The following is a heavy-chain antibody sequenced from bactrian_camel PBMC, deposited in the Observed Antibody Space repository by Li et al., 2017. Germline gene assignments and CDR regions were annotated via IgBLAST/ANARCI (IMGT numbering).Heavy chain of an antibody. CDR1: GFTFSSYW. V-gene: IGHV3S25*01. CDR2: INSGGSTT. J-gene: IGHJ4*01. D-gene: IGHD1*01. Sequence: VESGGGLVQPGGSLRLSCAASGFTFSSYWMYWVRQAPGKGLEWVSTINSGGSTTYYVDSLKGRFTISRDNAKNTVYLQMNSLKPEDTAVYCCVRYMENYAGDYWGQGTQVTVS. CDR3: VRYMENYAGDY.